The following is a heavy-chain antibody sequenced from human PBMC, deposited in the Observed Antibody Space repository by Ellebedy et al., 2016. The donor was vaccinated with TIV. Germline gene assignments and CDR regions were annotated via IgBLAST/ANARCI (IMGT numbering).Heavy chain of an antibody. CDR2: IIPIFGTA. D-gene: IGHD3-9*01. CDR3: ARDPRYFDWAPDY. V-gene: IGHV1-69*13. Sequence: SVKVSXXASGGTFSSYAISWVRQAPGQGLEWMGGIIPIFGTANYAQKFQGRVTITADESTSTAYMELSSLRSEDTAVYYCARDPRYFDWAPDYWGQGTLVTVSS. J-gene: IGHJ4*02. CDR1: GGTFSSYA.